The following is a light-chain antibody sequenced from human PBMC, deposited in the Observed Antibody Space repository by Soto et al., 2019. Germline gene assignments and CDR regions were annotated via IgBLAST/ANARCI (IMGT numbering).Light chain of an antibody. CDR3: QQRRSWPPTIT. J-gene: IGKJ5*01. Sequence: EIVLTQSPDTLSLSPGERATLSCRASQTVIRNYLAWYQQRPGQAPRLLIYDASYRATDIPPRFSGSGSGTDFTLTISSLEPEDFAVYYCQQRRSWPPTITFGQGTRLEIK. V-gene: IGKV3-11*01. CDR2: DAS. CDR1: QTVIRNY.